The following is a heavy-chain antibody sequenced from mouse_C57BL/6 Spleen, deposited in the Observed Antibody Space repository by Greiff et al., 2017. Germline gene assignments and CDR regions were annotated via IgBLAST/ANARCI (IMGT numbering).Heavy chain of an antibody. CDR2: INPSDSEP. J-gene: IGHJ1*03. V-gene: IGHV1-52*01. D-gene: IGHD1-1*01. CDR3: ARCATVVASWYFDV. CDR1: GYTFTSYW. Sequence: QVQLQQPGAELVRPGSSVKLSCKASGYTFTSYWMHWVKQRPIQGLECIGNINPSDSEPHYNQKFKDKATLTVDKSYSTAYMQLSSLTSEDSAVYYCARCATVVASWYFDVWGTGTTVTVSS.